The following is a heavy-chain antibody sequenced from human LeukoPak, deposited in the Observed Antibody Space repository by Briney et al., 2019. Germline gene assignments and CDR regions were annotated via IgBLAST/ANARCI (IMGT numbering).Heavy chain of an antibody. V-gene: IGHV4-34*01. CDR3: ARDEAFDI. Sequence: PSETLSLTCAVYGEMFNDFYWSWIRQPPGKGLEWIGEINHSGNSNSNPSLKSRVTLSIDTSRNQFSLRLASVNAADTAVYYCARDEAFDIWGQGTMVTVSS. CDR2: INHSGNS. J-gene: IGHJ3*02. CDR1: GEMFNDFY.